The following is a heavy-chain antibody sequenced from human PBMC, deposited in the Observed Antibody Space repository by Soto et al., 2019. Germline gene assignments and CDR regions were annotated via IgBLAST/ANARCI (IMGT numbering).Heavy chain of an antibody. Sequence: GASVKVSGKASGNTFTNFGVTWVRQAPGQGLEWMGWISAYTDDPNYAQKFQGRVTMTIDTSTSTAYLDLRSLTSDDTAVYYCARVIPGAEAWFDPWGQGALVTVSS. CDR3: ARVIPGAEAWFDP. J-gene: IGHJ5*02. D-gene: IGHD2-2*01. CDR1: GNTFTNFG. CDR2: ISAYTDDP. V-gene: IGHV1-18*01.